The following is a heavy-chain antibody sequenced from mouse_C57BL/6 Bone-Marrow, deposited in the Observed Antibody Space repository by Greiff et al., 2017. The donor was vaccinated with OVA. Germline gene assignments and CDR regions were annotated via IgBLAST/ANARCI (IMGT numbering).Heavy chain of an antibody. D-gene: IGHD2-3*01. J-gene: IGHJ2*01. CDR3: ARWLLPPYYFDD. Sequence: VQLQQSGPELVKPGASVKISCKASGYSFTGYYMNWVKQSPEKSLEWIGEINPSTGGTTYNQKFKAKATLTVDKSSSTAYMQLKSLTSEDSAVYYCARWLLPPYYFDDWGQGTTLTVSS. V-gene: IGHV1-42*01. CDR1: GYSFTGYY. CDR2: INPSTGGT.